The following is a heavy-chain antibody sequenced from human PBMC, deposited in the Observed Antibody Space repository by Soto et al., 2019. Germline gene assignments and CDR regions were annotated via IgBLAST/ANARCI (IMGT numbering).Heavy chain of an antibody. Sequence: GGSLRLSCAASGFTFSSYGMHWVRQAPGKGLEWVAVIWYDGSNKYYADSVKGRFTISRDNSKNTLYLQMNSLRAEDTAVYYCASLPPGGSGWIYFDYCGQGTLVTVSS. V-gene: IGHV3-33*01. J-gene: IGHJ4*02. CDR1: GFTFSSYG. CDR2: IWYDGSNK. CDR3: ASLPPGGSGWIYFDY. D-gene: IGHD6-25*01.